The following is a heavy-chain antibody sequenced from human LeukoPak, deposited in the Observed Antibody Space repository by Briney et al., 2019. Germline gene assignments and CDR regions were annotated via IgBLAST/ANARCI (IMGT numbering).Heavy chain of an antibody. J-gene: IGHJ6*03. D-gene: IGHD6-6*01. CDR1: GYSFTSYW. CDR3: ARRSRIAAYPYYYYYMDV. V-gene: IGHV5-51*01. CDR2: IYPGDSDT. Sequence: GESLKISCKGSGYSFTSYWIGWVRQMPGKGLEWMGIIYPGDSDTRYSPSFQGQVTISADKSISTAYLQWSSLKASDTAMYYCARRSRIAAYPYYYYYMDVWGKGTTVTVSS.